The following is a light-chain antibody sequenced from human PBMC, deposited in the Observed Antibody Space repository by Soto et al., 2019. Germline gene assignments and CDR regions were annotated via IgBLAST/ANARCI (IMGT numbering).Light chain of an antibody. Sequence: EIVLTQSPATLSLSPGERATLSCRASQSVSSYLAWYQQKPGQAPRLLIYDASNRATGIPARFSGSGSGTDFPSTLSRPEPDGFAGYYCQQRSDWPSTFGGGTKVQIK. CDR3: QQRSDWPST. J-gene: IGKJ4*01. CDR2: DAS. CDR1: QSVSSY. V-gene: IGKV3-11*01.